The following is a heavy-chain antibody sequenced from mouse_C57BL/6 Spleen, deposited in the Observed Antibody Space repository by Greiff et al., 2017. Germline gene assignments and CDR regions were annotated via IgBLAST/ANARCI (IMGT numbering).Heavy chain of an antibody. J-gene: IGHJ4*01. Sequence: VQLQQSGPELVKPGASVKISCKASGYAFSSSWMNWVKQRPGKGLEWIGRIYPGDGDTNYNGKFKGKATLTADKSSSTAYMQLSSLTSEDSAVYFCARRELGRYAMDYWGQGTSVTVSS. CDR1: GYAFSSSW. D-gene: IGHD4-1*01. V-gene: IGHV1-82*01. CDR2: IYPGDGDT. CDR3: ARRELGRYAMDY.